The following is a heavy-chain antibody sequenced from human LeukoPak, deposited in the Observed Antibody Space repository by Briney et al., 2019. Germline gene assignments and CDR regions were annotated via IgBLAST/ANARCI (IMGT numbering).Heavy chain of an antibody. CDR3: VRLVYYYYYMDV. J-gene: IGHJ6*03. CDR2: IYWDDDE. CDR1: GFSLTTTGVG. D-gene: IGHD3-16*01. V-gene: IGHV2-5*02. Sequence: GPTLVKPTQTLTLTCTFSGFSLTTTGVGVGWIRQPPGKALEWLADIYWDDDERYNPSLKTRLTITKDTSKNQVVLTLTNMDSVDAATYYCVRLVYYYYYMDVWGKGTTVSVSS.